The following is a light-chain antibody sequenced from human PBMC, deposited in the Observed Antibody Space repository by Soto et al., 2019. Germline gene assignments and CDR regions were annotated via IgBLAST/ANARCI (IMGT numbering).Light chain of an antibody. J-gene: IGKJ1*01. V-gene: IGKV1-39*01. Sequence: DIQMTQSPSSLSASVGDRVTITCRSSQSISSYLNWYQQKPGNAPKLLIYAASSLQSGVPSRFSGRGSGTDFTLTISSLQPEDFATYYCQQSYSTLGTFGQGTKVDI. CDR1: QSISSY. CDR2: AAS. CDR3: QQSYSTLGT.